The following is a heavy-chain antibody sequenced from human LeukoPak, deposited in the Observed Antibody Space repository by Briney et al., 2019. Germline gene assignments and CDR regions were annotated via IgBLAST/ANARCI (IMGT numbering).Heavy chain of an antibody. D-gene: IGHD3-16*01. Sequence: PSETLSLTCAVSGGSINSPKSWSWVRQLPGKGLEWIGDRYHSGGTNYNPSLKSRVTISVDTSKNQFSLELNSVTAADTAVYYCGAYRTLDDAFDIWGQGTLVTVSS. J-gene: IGHJ3*02. CDR1: GGSINSPKS. CDR2: RYHSGGT. CDR3: GAYRTLDDAFDI. V-gene: IGHV4-4*02.